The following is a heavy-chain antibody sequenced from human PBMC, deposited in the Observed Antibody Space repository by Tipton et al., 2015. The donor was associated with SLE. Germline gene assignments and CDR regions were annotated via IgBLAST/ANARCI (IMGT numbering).Heavy chain of an antibody. J-gene: IGHJ4*02. CDR2: IDQDGSDK. D-gene: IGHD5-12*01. CDR3: ARDGGYSPYDANDY. CDR1: GFTFRSYW. Sequence: SLRLSCVASGFTFRSYWMTWVRQAPGKGLEWVGNIDQDGSDKTYVDSVRGRFTISRDNAKSSLFLQMNSLRVEDTAVYYCARDGGYSPYDANDYWGQGTLVTVSS. V-gene: IGHV3-7*01.